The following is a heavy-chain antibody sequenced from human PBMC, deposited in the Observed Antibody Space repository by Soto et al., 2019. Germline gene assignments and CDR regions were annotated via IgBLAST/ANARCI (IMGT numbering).Heavy chain of an antibody. J-gene: IGHJ4*02. D-gene: IGHD2-21*02. CDR1: GDSVSSNSAA. CDR2: TYYRSKWYN. V-gene: IGHV6-1*01. Sequence: SQTLSLTCAISGDSVSSNSAAWNWIRQSPSRGLEWLGRTYYRSKWYNDYAVSVKSRITINPDTSKNQFSLQLNSVTPEDTAVYYCASEVGYCGGDCFDYFDYWGQGTLVTVSS. CDR3: ASEVGYCGGDCFDYFDY.